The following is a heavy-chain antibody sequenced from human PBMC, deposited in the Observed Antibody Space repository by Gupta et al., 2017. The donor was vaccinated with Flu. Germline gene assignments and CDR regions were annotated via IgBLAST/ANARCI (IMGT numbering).Heavy chain of an antibody. J-gene: IGHJ4*02. V-gene: IGHV1-69*06. CDR3: AREIIPSLVGATGLGHFDY. CDR2: IIPIFGTA. D-gene: IGHD1-26*01. CDR1: GGPFSSYA. Sequence: QVQLVQSGAEVKKPGSSVKVSCKASGGPFSSYAISWVRQAPGQGLEWMGGIIPIFGTANYAQKFQDRVTITADKSTSTAYMELSSLRSEDTAVYYCAREIIPSLVGATGLGHFDYWGQGTLVTVSS.